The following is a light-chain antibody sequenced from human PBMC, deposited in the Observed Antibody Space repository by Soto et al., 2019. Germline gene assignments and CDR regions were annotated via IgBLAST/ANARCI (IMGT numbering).Light chain of an antibody. CDR2: AVS. CDR3: SSYTGSTLV. J-gene: IGLJ3*02. V-gene: IGLV2-14*01. Sequence: QSALTQPASVSGSPGQSITISCTGTSSDVGVYNYVSWYQQHPGKAPQLMIYAVSNRPSGVSNRFSGSESGNTASLTISGLQAEDEADYYCSSYTGSTLVFGGGTKLTVL. CDR1: SSDVGVYNY.